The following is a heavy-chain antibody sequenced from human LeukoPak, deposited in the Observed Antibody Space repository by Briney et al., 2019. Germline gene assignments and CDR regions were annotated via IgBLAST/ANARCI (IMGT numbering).Heavy chain of an antibody. Sequence: GASVKVSCKASGYTFTSYAMSWVRQAPGQGLEWMGWINTNTGNPTYAQGFTGRFVFSLDTSVSTAYLQISSLKAEDTAVYYCARGETTMALSPFDYWGQGTLVTVSS. V-gene: IGHV7-4-1*02. J-gene: IGHJ4*02. D-gene: IGHD4/OR15-4a*01. CDR1: GYTFTSYA. CDR2: INTNTGNP. CDR3: ARGETTMALSPFDY.